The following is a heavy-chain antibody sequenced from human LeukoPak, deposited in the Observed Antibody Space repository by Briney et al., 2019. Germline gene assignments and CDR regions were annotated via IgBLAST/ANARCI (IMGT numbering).Heavy chain of an antibody. CDR1: GGSFSGYY. CDR3: ARESHKTPDY. CDR2: INHSGST. J-gene: IGHJ4*02. V-gene: IGHV4-34*01. Sequence: SETLSLTCAVYGGSFSGYYWSWIRQPPGKGLEWIGEINHSGSTNYNPSLKSRVTISVDTSKNQFSLKLSSVTAADTAVYYCARESHKTPDYWGQGTLVTVSS.